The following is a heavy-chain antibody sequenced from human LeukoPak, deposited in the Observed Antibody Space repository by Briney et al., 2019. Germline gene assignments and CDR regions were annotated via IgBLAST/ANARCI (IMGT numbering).Heavy chain of an antibody. CDR3: ARESSGYSYGYFDY. CDR1: GFTFSSYA. V-gene: IGHV3-30*04. D-gene: IGHD5-18*01. CDR2: ISYDGSNK. Sequence: PGGSLRLSCAASGFTFSSYAMHWVRQAPGKGLEWVAVISYDGSNKYYADSVKGRFTISRENSKNTLYLQMVSLRAEDTAVYYCARESSGYSYGYFDYWGQGTLVTVSS. J-gene: IGHJ4*02.